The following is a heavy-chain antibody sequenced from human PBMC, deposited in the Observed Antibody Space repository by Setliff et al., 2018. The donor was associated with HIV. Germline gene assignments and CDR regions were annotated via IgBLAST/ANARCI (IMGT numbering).Heavy chain of an antibody. J-gene: IGHJ6*02. CDR1: GDSISSGNYY. Sequence: SETLSLTCTVAGDSISSGNYYWNWIRQPAGKGLEGIGRIYAGGSANYNPSLRRRVTISLDTSKNQFSLRLNSVTATDTAVYYCARDPQLVAAKSRRRYYYGLDLWGQGTTVTVSS. D-gene: IGHD2-15*01. CDR2: IYAGGSA. CDR3: ARDPQLVAAKSRRRYYYGLDL. V-gene: IGHV4-61*02.